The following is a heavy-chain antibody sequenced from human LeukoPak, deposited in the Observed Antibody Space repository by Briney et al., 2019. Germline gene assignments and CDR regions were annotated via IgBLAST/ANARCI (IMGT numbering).Heavy chain of an antibody. CDR2: ISTYKGNT. CDR1: GYSFTSYG. D-gene: IGHD6-19*01. J-gene: IGHJ4*02. CDR3: ARPQSGGWYLGLWL. V-gene: IGHV1-18*01. Sequence: ASLKVSCKASGYSFTSYGISWVRQAPGQGLEWMGWISTYKGNTNYAQKLQGRVTLYTDTSTTTAYMEVRSLTSDDTAVYYCARPQSGGWYLGLWLWGQGNRVTVSA.